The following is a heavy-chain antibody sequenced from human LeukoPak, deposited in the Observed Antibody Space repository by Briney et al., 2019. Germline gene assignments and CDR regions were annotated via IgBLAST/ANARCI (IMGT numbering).Heavy chain of an antibody. Sequence: PGASLRLSCAASGFTFSSYAMSWVRQAPGKGPEWVSAISGSGGSTYYADSVKGRFTISRDNSKNTLYLQMNSLRAEDTAVYYCARRRDSSGYYSGYYFDYWGQGTLVTVSS. CDR3: ARRRDSSGYYSGYYFDY. J-gene: IGHJ4*02. D-gene: IGHD3-22*01. CDR1: GFTFSSYA. V-gene: IGHV3-23*01. CDR2: ISGSGGST.